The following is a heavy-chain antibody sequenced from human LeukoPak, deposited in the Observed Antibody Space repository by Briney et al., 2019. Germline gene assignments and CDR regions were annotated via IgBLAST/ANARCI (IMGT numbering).Heavy chain of an antibody. D-gene: IGHD3-3*01. J-gene: IGHJ4*02. CDR1: GGIFANYA. Sequence: ASVKVSCKASGGIFANYAISWVRKAPGQGLEWMGGIIPIFGSGHSAQKFQGRLTITADDSTRTTYMELSSLRSEDTAVYYCAKGHDDFRQFDFWGQGTLVIVSS. CDR2: IIPIFGSG. CDR3: AKGHDDFRQFDF. V-gene: IGHV1-69*01.